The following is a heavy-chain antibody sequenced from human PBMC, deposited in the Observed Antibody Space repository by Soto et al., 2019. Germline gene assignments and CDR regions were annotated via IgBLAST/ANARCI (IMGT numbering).Heavy chain of an antibody. CDR1: GFTFSSYG. D-gene: IGHD2-15*01. V-gene: IGHV3-33*01. J-gene: IGHJ4*02. CDR2: IWYDGSNK. Sequence: QVQLVESGGGVVQPGRSLRLSCAASGFTFSSYGMHWVRQAPGKGLEWVAVIWYDGSNKYYADSVKGRFTISRDNSKXXVXXQMNSLGAADTAVYYCARDGYCSGGSCYSVPVFDYWGQGTLVTVSS. CDR3: ARDGYCSGGSCYSVPVFDY.